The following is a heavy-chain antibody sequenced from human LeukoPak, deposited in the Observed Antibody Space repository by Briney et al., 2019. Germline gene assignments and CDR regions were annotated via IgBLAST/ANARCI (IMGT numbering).Heavy chain of an antibody. J-gene: IGHJ4*02. CDR1: GGSISSSHFY. CDR3: ARSRGRSYGN. V-gene: IGHV4-39*01. CDR2: ISYSGTT. Sequence: SETLSLTCTFTGGSISSSHFYWGWLRQPPGKGLEWIGTISYSGTTYYNPSLKSRVTISVDTSKNQFSLRLSSVTAADTAVYYCARSRGRSYGNWGQGTLVTVSS. D-gene: IGHD5-18*01.